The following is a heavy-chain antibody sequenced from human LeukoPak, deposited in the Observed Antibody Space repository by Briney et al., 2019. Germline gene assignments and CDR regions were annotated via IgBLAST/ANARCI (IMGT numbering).Heavy chain of an antibody. CDR2: ISYIGTT. CDR1: GDSFSSHY. CDR3: ARDLVTVTKGFDI. D-gene: IGHD4-17*01. V-gene: IGHV4-59*11. J-gene: IGHJ3*02. Sequence: PSETLSLTCAVSGDSFSSHYWTWIRQPPGRGLEWIGYISYIGTTNYNPFLKSRVTISIDTSKNQFSLKLSSVTTADTAVYYCARDLVTVTKGFDIWGLGTMVSVSS.